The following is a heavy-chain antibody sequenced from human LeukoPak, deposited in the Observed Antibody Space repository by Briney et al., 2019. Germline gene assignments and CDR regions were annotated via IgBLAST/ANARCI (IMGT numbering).Heavy chain of an antibody. D-gene: IGHD6-19*01. CDR1: GGSISSSSYC. CDR2: ICYTGSA. Sequence: SETLSLTCTVSGGSISSSSYCWGWIRQPPGKGLEWIGSICYTGSAYYNPSLESRVTVSVDKSKNQFSLKLSSVTAADTAVSYCARHVDSSGWYRSYFDYWGQGTLVTVSS. J-gene: IGHJ4*02. CDR3: ARHVDSSGWYRSYFDY. V-gene: IGHV4-39*01.